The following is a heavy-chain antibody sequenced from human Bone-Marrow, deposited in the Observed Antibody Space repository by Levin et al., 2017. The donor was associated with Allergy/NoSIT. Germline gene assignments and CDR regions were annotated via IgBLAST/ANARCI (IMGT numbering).Heavy chain of an antibody. CDR1: GYTFTSYY. Sequence: GESLKISCKASGYTFTSYYMHWVRQAPGQGLEWMGIINPSGGSTSYAQKFQGRVTMTRDTSTSTVYMELSSLRSEDTAVYYCARGSVVPAASVSHGSSWYSVFDYWGQGTLVTVSS. J-gene: IGHJ4*02. CDR2: INPSGGST. V-gene: IGHV1-46*01. CDR3: ARGSVVPAASVSHGSSWYSVFDY. D-gene: IGHD2-2*01.